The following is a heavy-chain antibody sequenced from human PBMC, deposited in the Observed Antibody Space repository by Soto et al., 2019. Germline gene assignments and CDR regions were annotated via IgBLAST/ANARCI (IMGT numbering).Heavy chain of an antibody. CDR2: INPSGGST. CDR1: GYTFTSYY. D-gene: IGHD2-2*01. CDR3: ARDFYPAYIVLLSSAPALYLMDF. V-gene: IGHV1-46*03. J-gene: IGHJ6*02. Sequence: SVKVSCKASGYTFTSYYMHWVRQAPGQGLEWMGIINPSGGSTSYAQKFQGRVTMTRDTSTSTVYMELSSLRSEDTAVYYCARDFYPAYIVLLSSAPALYLMDFWGRGTTVTGS.